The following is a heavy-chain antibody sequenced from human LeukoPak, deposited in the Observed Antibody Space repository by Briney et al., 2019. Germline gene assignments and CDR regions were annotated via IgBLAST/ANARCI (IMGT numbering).Heavy chain of an antibody. CDR3: AREESADPRRVL. V-gene: IGHV1-2*02. CDR2: IDPNSGGT. J-gene: IGHJ4*02. CDR1: GYTFTGYL. Sequence: ASVKVSCKASGYTFTGYLMHWVRQAPGQGLEWMGWIDPNSGGTNYAQKFQGRVTMTRDTSINTAFMDLSRLRSDDSAVYYCAREESADPRRVLWGQGTPVTVSS.